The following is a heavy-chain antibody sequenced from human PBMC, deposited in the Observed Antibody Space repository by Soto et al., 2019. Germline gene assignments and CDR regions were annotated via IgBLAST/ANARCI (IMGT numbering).Heavy chain of an antibody. V-gene: IGHV3-66*01. J-gene: IGHJ4*02. CDR1: GFTVSSSY. D-gene: IGHD2-8*02. CDR3: ALHCTGGNCFGY. CDR2: IYAGGDT. Sequence: EVQVVESGGGLAQPGGSLRLSCEASGFTVSSSYMSWVRKAPGKRLEWVSVIYAGGDTFYADSVKGRFTISRDNSENTLYLQMNSLRVEDTAGYYCALHCTGGNCFGYWGQGTLVTVSS.